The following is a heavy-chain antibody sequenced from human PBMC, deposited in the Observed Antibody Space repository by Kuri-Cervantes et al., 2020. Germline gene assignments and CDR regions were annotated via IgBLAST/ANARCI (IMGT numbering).Heavy chain of an antibody. D-gene: IGHD2-8*01. CDR2: ISKSSSTL. Sequence: GESLKISCAASGFTFSSYEMNWVRQAPGKGLEWVSYISKSSSTLYYTDSVKGRFTISRDNAKNSLYLQMNSLRAEDTAVYYCARVLYLDVWGKGTTVTVSS. CDR1: GFTFSSYE. CDR3: ARVLYLDV. J-gene: IGHJ6*04. V-gene: IGHV3-48*03.